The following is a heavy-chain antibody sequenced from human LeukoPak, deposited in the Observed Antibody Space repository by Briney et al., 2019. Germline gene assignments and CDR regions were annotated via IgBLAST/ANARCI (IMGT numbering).Heavy chain of an antibody. J-gene: IGHJ4*02. D-gene: IGHD3-22*01. CDR1: GFTFSSYW. Sequence: GGSLRLSCAASGFTFSSYWMHWVRQAPGKGLVWVSRINSDGSSTSYADSVKGRFTISRDNAKNTLYLQMNSLRAEDTAVYYCAKSKGIDTMIVVVTDYWGQGTLVTVSS. V-gene: IGHV3-74*01. CDR2: INSDGSST. CDR3: AKSKGIDTMIVVVTDY.